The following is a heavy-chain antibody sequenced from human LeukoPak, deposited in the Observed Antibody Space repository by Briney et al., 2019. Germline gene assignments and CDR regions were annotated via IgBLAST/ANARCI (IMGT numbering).Heavy chain of an antibody. CDR3: STGGGSVMAFDF. V-gene: IGHV3-53*01. D-gene: IGHD2-8*01. CDR2: IYGGGNT. Sequence: PGGSLRLSGSFLGFIATLNYVAGLRQSPGKGLQWISFIYGGGNTLYADSVRDRFSISSDNSKSTLYLQMRCLTVDDTAIYYCSTGGGSVMAFDFWGQGTLVTVSS. CDR1: GFIATLNY. J-gene: IGHJ4*02.